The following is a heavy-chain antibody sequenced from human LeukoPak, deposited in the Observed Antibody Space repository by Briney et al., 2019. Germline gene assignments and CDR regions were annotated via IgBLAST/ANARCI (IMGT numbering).Heavy chain of an antibody. V-gene: IGHV3-21*01. D-gene: IGHD2-21*02. CDR3: ARDIYCGGDCYNGMDV. CDR1: GFTFSSYS. CDR2: ISSSSSYI. Sequence: GGSLGLSCAASGFTFSSYSMNWVRQAPGKGLEWVSSISSSSSYIYYADSVKGRFTISRDNAKNSLYLQMNSLRAEDTAVYYCARDIYCGGDCYNGMDVWGQGTTVTVSS. J-gene: IGHJ6*02.